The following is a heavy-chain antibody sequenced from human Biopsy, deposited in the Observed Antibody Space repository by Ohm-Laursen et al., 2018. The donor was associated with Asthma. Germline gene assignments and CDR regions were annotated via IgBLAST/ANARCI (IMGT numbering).Heavy chain of an antibody. Sequence: SLRLSCTASGFNLNTYTLSWVRQAPGQGLAWLSTISYDGKFKYFADSVKGRFTISRDYSKNTLYLQMSSLRLEDTGVYFCARDAGMNLAPGHWSFDLWGRGTLLTVSS. V-gene: IGHV3-30*04. CDR2: ISYDGKFK. CDR3: ARDAGMNLAPGHWSFDL. J-gene: IGHJ2*01. D-gene: IGHD1-14*01. CDR1: GFNLNTYT.